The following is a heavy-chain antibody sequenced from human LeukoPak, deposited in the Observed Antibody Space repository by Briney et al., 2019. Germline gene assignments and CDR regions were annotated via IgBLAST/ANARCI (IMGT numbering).Heavy chain of an antibody. D-gene: IGHD6-13*01. CDR3: AGRKYSSSWSPAIDAFDI. Sequence: SETLSLTCTVSGVSISSSRYYLGWLRQPPAMGLEWFGSIYYSGRPSYHPSLKSRVSISVNTSKHQYSQNLSSVAAADTFLYYCAGRKYSSSWSPAIDAFDIWGQGTMVTVSS. V-gene: IGHV4-39*01. CDR1: GVSISSSRYY. CDR2: IYYSGRP. J-gene: IGHJ3*02.